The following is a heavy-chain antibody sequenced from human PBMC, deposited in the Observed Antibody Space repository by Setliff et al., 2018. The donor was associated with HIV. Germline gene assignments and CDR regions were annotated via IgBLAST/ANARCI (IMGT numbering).Heavy chain of an antibody. CDR2: IFSSGST. CDR1: GGSISNYC. J-gene: IGHJ4*02. D-gene: IGHD5-18*01. V-gene: IGHV4-4*08. Sequence: PSETLSLTCTVSGGSISNYCWNWIRQPPGKGLEWIGYIFSSGSTNYNPSLKSRLTISVDTSKNQFSLKLSSVTAADTAVYYCARRDGYSYGFYFDYWGQGTLVTVSS. CDR3: ARRDGYSYGFYFDY.